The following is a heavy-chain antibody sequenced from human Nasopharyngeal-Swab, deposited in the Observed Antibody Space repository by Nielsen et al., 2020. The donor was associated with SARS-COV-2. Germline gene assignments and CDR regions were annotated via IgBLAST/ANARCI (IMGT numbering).Heavy chain of an antibody. Sequence: WIRQPPGKGLEWIGAIHYSGSTYYNPSLKSRVTISIDTSRNQFSLRLSSMTAADTAMYYCARVRGPGFYYYYMDVWGKGTTVPSP. J-gene: IGHJ6*03. V-gene: IGHV4-39*01. CDR2: IHYSGST. CDR3: ARVRGPGFYYYYMDV. D-gene: IGHD2-15*01.